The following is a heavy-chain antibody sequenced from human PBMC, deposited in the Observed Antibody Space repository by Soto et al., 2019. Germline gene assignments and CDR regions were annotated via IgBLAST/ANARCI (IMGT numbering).Heavy chain of an antibody. CDR1: GFTFSSYA. Sequence: GGSLRLSCAASGFTFSSYAMSWVRQAPGKGLEWVSAISGRGGSTYYADFVKGRFTISRDSSKNTLYLQMNSLRAEDTAVYYCAKAPGYCSGGSCNNHYYYYYMDVWGKGTTVTVSS. D-gene: IGHD2-15*01. J-gene: IGHJ6*03. V-gene: IGHV3-23*01. CDR3: AKAPGYCSGGSCNNHYYYYYMDV. CDR2: ISGRGGST.